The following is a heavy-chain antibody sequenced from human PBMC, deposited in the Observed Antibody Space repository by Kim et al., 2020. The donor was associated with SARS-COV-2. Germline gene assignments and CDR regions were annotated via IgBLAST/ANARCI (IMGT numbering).Heavy chain of an antibody. Sequence: GGSLRLSCAASGFTFDDYAMHWVRQAPGKGLEWVSLISGDGGSTYYADSVKGRFTISRDNSKNSLYLQMNSLRTEDTALYYCAKDMSPLIAVAGISVYYYYYGMDVWGQGTTVTVSS. CDR1: GFTFDDYA. D-gene: IGHD6-19*01. CDR3: AKDMSPLIAVAGISVYYYYYGMDV. CDR2: ISGDGGST. V-gene: IGHV3-43*02. J-gene: IGHJ6*02.